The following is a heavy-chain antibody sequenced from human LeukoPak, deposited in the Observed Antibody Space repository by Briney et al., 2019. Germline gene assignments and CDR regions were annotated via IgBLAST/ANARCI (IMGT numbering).Heavy chain of an antibody. CDR1: GGSISNYY. CDR2: IYYSGST. V-gene: IGHV4-59*01. J-gene: IGHJ5*02. Sequence: SETLSLTCTVSGGSISNYYWSWIRQPPGKALEWIGYIYYSGSTNYNPSLKSRVTISVDTSKNQFSLKLNSVTAADTAVYYCARGSRGAATDGINYFDPWGRGTLVTVSS. CDR3: ARGSRGAATDGINYFDP. D-gene: IGHD5-24*01.